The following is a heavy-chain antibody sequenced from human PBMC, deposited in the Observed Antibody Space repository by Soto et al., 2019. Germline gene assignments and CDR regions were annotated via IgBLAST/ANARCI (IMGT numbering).Heavy chain of an antibody. CDR3: ARFYDSSGYGRRYYFDY. CDR2: IYYSGST. D-gene: IGHD3-22*01. V-gene: IGHV4-31*03. J-gene: IGHJ4*02. CDR1: GGAISSGGYY. Sequence: TLSLTCTVSGGAISSGGYYWSWIRQHPGKGREWIGYIYYSGSTYYNPSLKSRVTISVDTSKTQFSLKLSSVTAADTAVYYCARFYDSSGYGRRYYFDYWGQGTLVTVSS.